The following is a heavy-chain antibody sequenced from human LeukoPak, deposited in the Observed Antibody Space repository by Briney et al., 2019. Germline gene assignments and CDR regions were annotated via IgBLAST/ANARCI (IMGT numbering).Heavy chain of an antibody. D-gene: IGHD5-18*01. CDR1: GFTFSSYW. J-gene: IGHJ4*02. Sequence: GGSLRLPCAASGFTFSSYWMSWVREAPGKGLEWVANIRQDGSEKYYVDSVKGRFTISRDNAKNSLYLQMNSLRAEDTAVYYCARLDGAMVINYWGQGTLVTVSS. CDR2: IRQDGSEK. CDR3: ARLDGAMVINY. V-gene: IGHV3-7*03.